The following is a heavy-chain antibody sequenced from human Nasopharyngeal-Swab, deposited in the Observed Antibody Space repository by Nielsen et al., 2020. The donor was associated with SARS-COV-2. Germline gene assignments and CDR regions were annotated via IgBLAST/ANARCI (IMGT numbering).Heavy chain of an antibody. CDR2: INHSGST. Sequence: RQAPGKGLEWIGEINHSGSTNYNPSLKSRVTISVDTSKNQFSLKLSSATAADTAVYYCARGRIGGVIGNWFDPWGQGTLVTVSS. D-gene: IGHD3-16*02. J-gene: IGHJ5*02. V-gene: IGHV4-34*01. CDR3: ARGRIGGVIGNWFDP.